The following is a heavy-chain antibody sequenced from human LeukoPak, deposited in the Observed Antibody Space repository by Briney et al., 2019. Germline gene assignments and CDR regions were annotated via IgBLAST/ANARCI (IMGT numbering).Heavy chain of an antibody. V-gene: IGHV1-24*01. CDR3: ATAGYSGYDHDY. Sequence: ASVKVSCKVSGYTLTELSMHWVRQAPGKGLEWMGGFDPEDGETIYAQKFQSRVTMTEDTSTDTAYMELSSLGSEDTAVYYCATAGYSGYDHDYWGQGTLVTVSS. CDR1: GYTLTELS. J-gene: IGHJ4*02. D-gene: IGHD5-12*01. CDR2: FDPEDGET.